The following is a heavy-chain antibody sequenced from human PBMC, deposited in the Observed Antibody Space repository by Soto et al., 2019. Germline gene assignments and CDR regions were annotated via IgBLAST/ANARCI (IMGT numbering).Heavy chain of an antibody. Sequence: EVQLLESGGDLVQPGGSLRLSCAASGFTFSSYAMGWVRQAPGKGLEWVSGLSGSGSSTYYADSVKGRFTISRDNSKNTLHLQMNSLRAADTAVYYCARRTPYTMGGFDYWGQGTLVTVPS. V-gene: IGHV3-23*01. CDR1: GFTFSSYA. CDR3: ARRTPYTMGGFDY. CDR2: LSGSGSST. D-gene: IGHD2-2*02. J-gene: IGHJ4*02.